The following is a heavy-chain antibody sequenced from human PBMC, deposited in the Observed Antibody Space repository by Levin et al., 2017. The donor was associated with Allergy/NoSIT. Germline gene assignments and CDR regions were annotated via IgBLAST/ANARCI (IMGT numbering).Heavy chain of an antibody. D-gene: IGHD3-16*01. CDR1: GFTFSSYS. J-gene: IGHJ6*02. V-gene: IGHV3-21*01. CDR3: ARDRALYRRLGYYGMDV. CDR2: ISSSSSYI. Sequence: MAGGSLRLSCAASGFTFSSYSMNWVRQAPGKGLEWVSSISSSSSYIYYADSVKGRFTISRDNAKNSLYLQMNSLRAEDTAVYYCARDRALYRRLGYYGMDVWGQGTTVTVSS.